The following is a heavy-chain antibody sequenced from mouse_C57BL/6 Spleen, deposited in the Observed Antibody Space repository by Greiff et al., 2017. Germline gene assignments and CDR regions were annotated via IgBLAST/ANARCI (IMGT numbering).Heavy chain of an antibody. CDR2: ISGGGGNT. V-gene: IGHV5-9*01. J-gene: IGHJ1*03. Sequence: EVKLMESGGGLVKPGGSLKLSCAASGFTFSSYTMSWVRQTPEKRLEWVATISGGGGNTYYPDSVKVRFTSSRDNAKNTLYLQMSSLRSEDTALYYCARQERVWYFDVWGTGTTVTVSS. CDR3: ARQERVWYFDV. CDR1: GFTFSSYT.